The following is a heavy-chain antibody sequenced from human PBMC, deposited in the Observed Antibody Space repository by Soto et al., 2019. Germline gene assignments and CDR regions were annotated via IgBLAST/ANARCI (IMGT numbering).Heavy chain of an antibody. CDR1: GDSISSGVYY. D-gene: IGHD4-4*01. CDR2: IYYSGST. J-gene: IGHJ5*02. V-gene: IGHV4-31*03. CDR3: ARSYTVTTEANWFDP. Sequence: QVQLQESGPRLVKPSQTLSLTCTVSGDSISSGVYYWSWMRQHPGEGLEWIGYIYYSGSTYYNPSLKSRVTMSVDTSKNQFSLNLGSVTDADTAVYYCARSYTVTTEANWFDPWGQGTLVTVSS.